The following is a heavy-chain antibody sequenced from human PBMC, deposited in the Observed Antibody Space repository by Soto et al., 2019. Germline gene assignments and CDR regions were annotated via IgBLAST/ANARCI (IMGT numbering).Heavy chain of an antibody. Sequence: GGSLRLSCAASGFTFDDYAMHWVRQAPGKGLEWVSGISWNSGNIGYADSVKGRFTISRDNAKNSLYLQMNTLRAEDTALYYCAKDRGYSGNELFDYWGQGTLVTVSS. V-gene: IGHV3-9*01. CDR3: AKDRGYSGNELFDY. CDR2: ISWNSGNI. J-gene: IGHJ4*02. D-gene: IGHD5-12*01. CDR1: GFTFDDYA.